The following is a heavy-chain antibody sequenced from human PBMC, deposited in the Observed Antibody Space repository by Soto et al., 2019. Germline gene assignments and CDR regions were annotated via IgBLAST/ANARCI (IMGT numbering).Heavy chain of an antibody. J-gene: IGHJ5*02. CDR2: ISSSSSTI. CDR1: GFTFSDYY. V-gene: IGHV3-11*01. D-gene: IGHD3-3*01. Sequence: QVQLVESGGGLVKPGGSLRLSCAASGFTFSDYYMSWIRQAPGKGLEWVSYISSSSSTIYYADSVKGRFTISRDNAKNSLDRQMNSLRAEDTAVYYCARDRNKRAHIITIFGVGKNWFDPWGQGTLVTVSS. CDR3: ARDRNKRAHIITIFGVGKNWFDP.